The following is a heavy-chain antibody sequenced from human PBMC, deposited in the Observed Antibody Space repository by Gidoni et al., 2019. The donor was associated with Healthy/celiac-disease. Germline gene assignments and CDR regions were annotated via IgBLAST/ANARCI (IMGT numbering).Heavy chain of an antibody. CDR3: ARGPLGDLAGFDY. Sequence: QVQLVESGGGVVQPGRSLRLSCAAPGFPFSSYAMHWVRQAPGKVLEWVAVISYDGSNKYYADSVKGRFTISRDNSKNTLYLQMNSLRAEDTAVYYCARGPLGDLAGFDYWGQGTLVTVSS. D-gene: IGHD3-10*01. V-gene: IGHV3-30-3*01. CDR1: GFPFSSYA. J-gene: IGHJ4*02. CDR2: ISYDGSNK.